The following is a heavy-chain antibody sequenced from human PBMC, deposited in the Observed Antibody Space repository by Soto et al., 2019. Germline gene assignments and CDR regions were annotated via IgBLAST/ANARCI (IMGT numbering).Heavy chain of an antibody. Sequence: EVQLVESGGGLVQPGRSLRLSCAASGITFGDYVMHWVRQAPGKGLEWVSSISWNSAIIGYADSVKGRFTISRDNAKNSLYLQMNGLRVEDTALYYCAKDIGLGGSCPDFWGQGTLVSVSS. CDR2: ISWNSAII. CDR1: GITFGDYV. J-gene: IGHJ4*02. D-gene: IGHD6-13*01. CDR3: AKDIGLGGSCPDF. V-gene: IGHV3-9*01.